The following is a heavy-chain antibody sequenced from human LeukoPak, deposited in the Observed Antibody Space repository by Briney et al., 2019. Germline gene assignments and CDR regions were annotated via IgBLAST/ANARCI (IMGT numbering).Heavy chain of an antibody. D-gene: IGHD3-22*01. Sequence: PSETLSLTCTVSGDSIRSSYWSWIRQPPGKGLEWIGYIHYSGNTNYSPSLNSRVTISVDTHNNQFSLSLRFVTAADTAVYYCAGTSGGGYHSSDYWGQGTLVTVSS. CDR1: GDSIRSSY. CDR3: AGTSGGGYHSSDY. J-gene: IGHJ4*02. CDR2: IHYSGNT. V-gene: IGHV4-59*08.